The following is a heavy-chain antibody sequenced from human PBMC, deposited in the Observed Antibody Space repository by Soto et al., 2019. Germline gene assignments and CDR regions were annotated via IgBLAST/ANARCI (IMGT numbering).Heavy chain of an antibody. V-gene: IGHV1-18*04. CDR3: ARYREYYYDSSGNYYYHYGMDV. CDR1: GYTFTNYG. CDR2: ISGYNGNT. J-gene: IGHJ6*02. Sequence: QVQLVESRAEVKKPGASVKVSCKASGYTFTNYGISWVRQAPGQGLEWMGWISGYNGNTKYAQKFQGRVTMTTDTSTNTAYMELRSLRSYDTAVYYCARYREYYYDSSGNYYYHYGMDVWDQGTTVTVS. D-gene: IGHD3-22*01.